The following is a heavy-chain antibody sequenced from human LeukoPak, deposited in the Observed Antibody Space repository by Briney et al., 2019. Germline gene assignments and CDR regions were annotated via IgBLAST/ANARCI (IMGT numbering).Heavy chain of an antibody. V-gene: IGHV1-46*01. CDR1: GYTFTSYY. D-gene: IGHD2-21*02. CDR3: ARVQSVVTVWVRGRGLGY. Sequence: GASVKVSCKASGYTFTSYYMHWVRQAPGQGLEWMGIINPSGGSTSYAQKFQGRVTMTRDTSTSTVYMELSSLRSEDTAVYYCARVQSVVTVWVRGRGLGYWGQGTLVTVSS. J-gene: IGHJ4*02. CDR2: INPSGGST.